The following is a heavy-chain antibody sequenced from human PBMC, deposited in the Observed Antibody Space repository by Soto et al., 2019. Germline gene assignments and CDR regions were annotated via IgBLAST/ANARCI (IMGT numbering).Heavy chain of an antibody. V-gene: IGHV4-30-4*01. J-gene: IGHJ4*02. CDR1: GDSISSGDFY. CDR3: ASDPVYYDSNGPVF. D-gene: IGHD3-22*01. CDR2: IYHTGST. Sequence: SETLSLTCTVSGDSISSGDFYWSWIRQPPGKGLEWIGYIYHTGSTYYNPSLRSRITMSVDTSRNQFSLNLSSVTAADTALYYCASDPVYYDSNGPVFWGQGTLVTVSS.